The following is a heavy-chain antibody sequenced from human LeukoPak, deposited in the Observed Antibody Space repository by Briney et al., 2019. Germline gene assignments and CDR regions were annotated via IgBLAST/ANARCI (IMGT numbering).Heavy chain of an antibody. Sequence: SETLSLTCAVSGDSLSNKNWWTWARQPPGKGLEWIGEIFHSGSTNYNPSLKSRVTISVDMSRNQFSLSLSSVTAADTAVYYCARDPRVRGVPLDYWGPGTLVTVSS. CDR1: GDSLSNKNW. V-gene: IGHV4-4*02. CDR3: ARDPRVRGVPLDY. CDR2: IFHSGST. J-gene: IGHJ4*02. D-gene: IGHD3-10*01.